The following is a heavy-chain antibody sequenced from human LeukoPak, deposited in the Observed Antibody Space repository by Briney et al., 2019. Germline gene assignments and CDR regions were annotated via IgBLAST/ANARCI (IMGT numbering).Heavy chain of an antibody. J-gene: IGHJ4*02. Sequence: KPSETLSLTCAVYGGSFSGYYWSWIRQPPGKGLEWIGEINHSGSTNYNPSLKSRVTMSVDRSKNQFSLKLTSVTAADTAVYYCARGGVGATTGTYDSWGQGIPVTVSS. CDR1: GGSFSGYY. D-gene: IGHD1-26*01. CDR3: ARGGVGATTGTYDS. V-gene: IGHV4-34*01. CDR2: INHSGST.